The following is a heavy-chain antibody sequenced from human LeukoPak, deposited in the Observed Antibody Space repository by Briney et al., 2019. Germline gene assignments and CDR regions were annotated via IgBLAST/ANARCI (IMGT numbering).Heavy chain of an antibody. CDR3: TTCTNGVCYLNYYYYYYMDV. V-gene: IGHV3-73*01. Sequence: PGGSLRLSCAASGFTFSGSAMHWVRQASGKGLEWVGRIRSKANSYATAYAASVKGRFTISRDDSKNTAYLQMNSLKTEDTAVYYCTTCTNGVCYLNYYYYYYMDVWGKGTTVTVSS. J-gene: IGHJ6*03. CDR1: GFTFSGSA. CDR2: IRSKANSYAT. D-gene: IGHD2-8*01.